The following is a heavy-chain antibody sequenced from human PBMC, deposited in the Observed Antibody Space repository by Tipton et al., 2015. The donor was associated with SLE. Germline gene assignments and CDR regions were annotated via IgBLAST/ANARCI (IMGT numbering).Heavy chain of an antibody. V-gene: IGHV3-21*01. J-gene: IGHJ3*02. D-gene: IGHD6-13*01. Sequence: SLRLSCAASGFTFDDYGMSWVRQAPGKGLEWVSSISSSSSYIYYADSVKGRFTISRDNAKNSLYLQMNSLRAEDTAVYYCARVGIAAACTVAFDIWGQGTMVTVSS. CDR1: GFTFDDYG. CDR2: ISSSSSYI. CDR3: ARVGIAAACTVAFDI.